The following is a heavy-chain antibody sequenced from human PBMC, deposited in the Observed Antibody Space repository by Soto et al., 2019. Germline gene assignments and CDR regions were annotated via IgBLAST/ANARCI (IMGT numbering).Heavy chain of an antibody. J-gene: IGHJ6*02. D-gene: IGHD6-13*01. CDR1: GGTFSSYA. CDR2: IIPIFGTA. V-gene: IGHV1-69*13. Sequence: ASVKVSCKASGGTFSSYAISWVRQAPGQGLEWMGGIIPIFGTANYAQKFQGRVTITADESTSTAYMELSSLRSEDTAVYYCARDRDIAAPRDYYYGMDVWGQGTTVTVSS. CDR3: ARDRDIAAPRDYYYGMDV.